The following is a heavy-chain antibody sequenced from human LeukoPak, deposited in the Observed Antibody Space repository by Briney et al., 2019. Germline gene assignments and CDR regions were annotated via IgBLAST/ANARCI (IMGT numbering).Heavy chain of an antibody. CDR1: GYSFTSYW. Sequence: PGESLKISCKGSGYSFTSYWIGWVRQMPGKGPEWMGIIYPGDSDTRYSPSFQGQVTISADKSISTAYLQWSSLKASDTAMYYCARSLRYFDWLLSDAPYYFDYWGQGTLVTVSS. J-gene: IGHJ4*02. V-gene: IGHV5-51*01. CDR2: IYPGDSDT. D-gene: IGHD3-9*01. CDR3: ARSLRYFDWLLSDAPYYFDY.